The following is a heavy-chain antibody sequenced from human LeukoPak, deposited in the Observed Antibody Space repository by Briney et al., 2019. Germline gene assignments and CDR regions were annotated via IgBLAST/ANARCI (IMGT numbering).Heavy chain of an antibody. CDR3: ASPSPYYDSSGYYYGFLYY. D-gene: IGHD3-22*01. J-gene: IGHJ4*02. CDR2: IYSGGST. V-gene: IGHV3-53*01. CDR1: GFTVSSNY. Sequence: PGGSLRLSCAVSGFTVSSNYMSWVRQAPGKGLEWVTAIYSGGSTYYADSVKGRFTISRDNSKNTLYLQMNSLRAEDTAVYYCASPSPYYDSSGYYYGFLYYWGQGTLVTVSS.